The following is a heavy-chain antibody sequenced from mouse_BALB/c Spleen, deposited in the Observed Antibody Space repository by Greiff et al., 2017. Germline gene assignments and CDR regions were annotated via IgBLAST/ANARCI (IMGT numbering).Heavy chain of an antibody. Sequence: EVQRVESGGGLVQPGGSRKLSCAASGFTFSSFGMHWVRQAPEKGLEWVAYISSGSSTIYYADTVKGRFTISRDNPKNTLFLQMTSLRSEDTAMYYCARSDGNYPYAMDYWGQGTSVTVSS. CDR2: ISSGSSTI. J-gene: IGHJ4*01. V-gene: IGHV5-17*02. CDR1: GFTFSSFG. CDR3: ARSDGNYPYAMDY. D-gene: IGHD2-1*01.